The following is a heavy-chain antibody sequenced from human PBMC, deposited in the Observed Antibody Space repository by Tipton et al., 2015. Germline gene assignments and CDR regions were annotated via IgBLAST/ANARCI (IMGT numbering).Heavy chain of an antibody. D-gene: IGHD3-9*01. CDR1: GYTFSDYW. Sequence: QLVQSGAEVKKPGESLKISCKSSGYTFSDYWIGWVRQMPGKGREWMGIIYPDDSDTRYSPSFQGHVTISADRSTSTAYLQWSSLKASDTAVYYCARRLPYFEWSKVYYFDFWGQGSPVTVS. CDR2: IYPDDSDT. CDR3: ARRLPYFEWSKVYYFDF. V-gene: IGHV5-51*01. J-gene: IGHJ4*02.